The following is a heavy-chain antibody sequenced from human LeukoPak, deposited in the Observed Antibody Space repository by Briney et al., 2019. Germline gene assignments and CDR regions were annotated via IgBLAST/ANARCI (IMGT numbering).Heavy chain of an antibody. CDR3: ASSRVRGVITYMDV. J-gene: IGHJ6*03. D-gene: IGHD3-10*01. V-gene: IGHV1-2*06. CDR2: INPNSGGT. CDR1: GYTFTSYD. Sequence: ASVKVSCKASGYTFTSYDINWVRQATGQGLEWMGRINPNSGGTNYAQKFQGRVTMTRDTSISTAYMELSRLRSDDTAVYYCASSRVRGVITYMDVWGKGTTVTVSS.